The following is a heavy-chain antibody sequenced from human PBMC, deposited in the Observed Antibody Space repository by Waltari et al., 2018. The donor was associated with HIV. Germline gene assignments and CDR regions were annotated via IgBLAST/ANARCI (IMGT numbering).Heavy chain of an antibody. CDR3: VIEVVVAATWWFDP. D-gene: IGHD2-15*01. CDR2: SSGDGSST. J-gene: IGHJ5*01. Sequence: EVQLVESGGGLVQPGGSLRLSCAASGFTFSNYWMHWVRQAPGKGLVWVARSSGDGSSTTYAYYVKGRLTISRDNPKNARYLHMNSLRVEDTAVYYCVIEVVVAATWWFDPWGQGTLVTVSS. CDR1: GFTFSNYW. V-gene: IGHV3-74*01.